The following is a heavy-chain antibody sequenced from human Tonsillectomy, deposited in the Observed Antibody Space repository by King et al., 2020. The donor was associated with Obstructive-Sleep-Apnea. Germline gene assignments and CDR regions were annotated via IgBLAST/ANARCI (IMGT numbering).Heavy chain of an antibody. CDR3: ARDSGYFCSSTTCYPYYYYGMDV. J-gene: IGHJ6*02. CDR2: IKQDGSEK. CDR1: GCTFSSYW. Sequence: QLVESGGGLVQPGGSLRLSCAASGCTFSSYWMSWVRQAPGKGLEWVANIKQDGSEKYYVDSVKGRFTISRGNAKNSLYLQMNSLRAEDTAVYYCARDSGYFCSSTTCYPYYYYGMDVWGQGTTVTVSS. V-gene: IGHV3-7*01. D-gene: IGHD2-2*01.